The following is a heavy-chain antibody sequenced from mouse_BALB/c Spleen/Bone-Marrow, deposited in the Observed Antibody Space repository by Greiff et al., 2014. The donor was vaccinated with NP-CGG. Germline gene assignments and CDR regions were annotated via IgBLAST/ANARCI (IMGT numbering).Heavy chain of an antibody. CDR3: AREGDPGAWFAY. J-gene: IGHJ3*01. D-gene: IGHD3-3*01. V-gene: IGHV1-77*01. CDR2: IYPGSGNT. CDR1: GYTFTDYY. Sequence: VQLQQSGAELARPGASVKLSCKASGYTFTDYYINWVKQRTGQGLEWIGEIYPGSGNTYYNEKFKGKATLTADKSSSTAYMQLSSLTSEVSAVYFCAREGDPGAWFAYWGQGTLVTVSA.